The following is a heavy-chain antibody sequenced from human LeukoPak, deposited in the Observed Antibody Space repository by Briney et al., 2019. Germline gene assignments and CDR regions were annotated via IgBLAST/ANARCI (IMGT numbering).Heavy chain of an antibody. J-gene: IGHJ3*02. Sequence: GGSLRLSCAASGFTFSSYSMNWVRQAPGKGMEWVSYISSSRSTIYYSASVKGRFTISRDSAKNSLYLQMNSLRAEDTAVYYCARRYSGSYRAPHDAFDIWGQGTMVTVS. CDR3: ARRYSGSYRAPHDAFDI. CDR2: ISSSRSTI. CDR1: GFTFSSYS. D-gene: IGHD1-26*01. V-gene: IGHV3-48*01.